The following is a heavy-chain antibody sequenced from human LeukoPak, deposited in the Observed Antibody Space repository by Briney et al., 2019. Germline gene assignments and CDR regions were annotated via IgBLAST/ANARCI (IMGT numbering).Heavy chain of an antibody. CDR1: GYSINSDYY. D-gene: IGHD3-22*01. CDR2: IYHSGST. CDR3: ARFYYYDTTGYPYYYMDV. Sequence: PSETLSLTCAVSGYSINSDYYWGWIRQFPDKGLEWIGIIYHSGSTYYNPSLKSRFTISVDTSKNQFSLKATSVTAADTAVYYCARFYYYDTTGYPYYYMDVWGKGTTVTVSS. V-gene: IGHV4-38-2*01. J-gene: IGHJ6*03.